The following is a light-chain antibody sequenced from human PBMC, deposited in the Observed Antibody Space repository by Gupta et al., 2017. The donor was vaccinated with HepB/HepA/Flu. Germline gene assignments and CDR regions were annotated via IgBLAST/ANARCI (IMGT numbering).Light chain of an antibody. V-gene: IGKV2-24*01. CDR1: QGLVHNEGNTY. CDR3: RQCKQHPLT. J-gene: IGKJ4*01. Sequence: DIVLTQLPLSPPVTLGQPASISCRASQGLVHNEGNTYVSWIQQRPGQAPRLLSYKASNRSSGVPDRFSGSGAGTDFTLKISRVEAEDVGVYYCRQCKQHPLTFGGGTKVEIK. CDR2: KAS.